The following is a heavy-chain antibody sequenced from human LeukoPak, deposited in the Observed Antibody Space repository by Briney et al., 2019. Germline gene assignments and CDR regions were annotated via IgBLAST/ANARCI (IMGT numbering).Heavy chain of an antibody. V-gene: IGHV6-1*01. CDR3: TRRLTQYDCFDP. J-gene: IGHJ5*02. D-gene: IGHD2-2*01. Sequence: SQTLSLTCAISGDSVSSNSVTWNWIRQSPSRGLEWLGRTYYRSTWYNDYAVSVRGRITVNPDTSKNQFSLHLNSVTPEDTAVYYCTRRLTQYDCFDPWGQGILVTVSS. CDR1: GDSVSSNSVT. CDR2: TYYRSTWYN.